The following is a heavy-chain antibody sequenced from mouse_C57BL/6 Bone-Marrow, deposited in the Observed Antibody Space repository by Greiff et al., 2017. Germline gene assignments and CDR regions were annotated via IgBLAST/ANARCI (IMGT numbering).Heavy chain of an antibody. CDR2: ITHSGET. J-gene: IGHJ1*03. V-gene: IGHV12-3*01. CDR3: AGVLDGYFDV. CDR1: GFPISSGYY. Sequence: VKLMESGPGLVKPSQSLFLTCSITGFPISSGYYWIWIRQSPGKPLEWMGYITHSGETFYNPSLQSPISITRETSKNQFFLQLNSVTTEDTAMYYCAGVLDGYFDVWGTGTTVTVSS.